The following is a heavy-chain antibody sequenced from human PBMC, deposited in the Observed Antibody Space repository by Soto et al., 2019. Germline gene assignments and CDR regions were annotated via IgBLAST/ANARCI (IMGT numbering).Heavy chain of an antibody. CDR1: GFTFSSYA. CDR3: XXXXXSWRGGQFDY. V-gene: IGHV3-23*01. J-gene: IGHJ4*02. D-gene: IGHD6-13*01. CDR2: VSSSGGST. Sequence: EVQLLESGGGLVQPGGSLRLSCAASGFTFSSYAMSWVRQAPGKGLEWVLAVSSSGGSTYYADSVKGRFTISRDNSKNTXYXXMNSLRAEDTXVYYXXXXXXSWRGGQFDYWGQGTLVTVSS.